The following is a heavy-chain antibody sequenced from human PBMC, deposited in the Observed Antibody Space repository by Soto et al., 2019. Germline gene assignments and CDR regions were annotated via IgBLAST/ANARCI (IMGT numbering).Heavy chain of an antibody. D-gene: IGHD3-9*01. J-gene: IGHJ6*02. CDR3: ARDLLYYDILTGYFTPYYYYGMDV. CDR2: ISSSSSTI. V-gene: IGHV3-48*02. Sequence: EVQLVESGGGLVQPGGSLRLSCAASGFTFSSYSMNWVRQAPGKGLEWVSYISSSSSTIYYADSVKGRFTISRDNAKNSLYLQMNSLRDEDTAVYYCARDLLYYDILTGYFTPYYYYGMDVWGQGTTVTVSS. CDR1: GFTFSSYS.